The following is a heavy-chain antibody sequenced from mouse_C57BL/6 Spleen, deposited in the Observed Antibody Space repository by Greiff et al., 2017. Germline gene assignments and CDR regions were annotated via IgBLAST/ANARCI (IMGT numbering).Heavy chain of an antibody. V-gene: IGHV14-1*01. Sequence: VQLQQSGAELVRPGASVKLSCTASGFNIKDYYMHWVKQRPEQGLEWIGRIDPEDGDTEYAPKFQGKATMTADTSSNTAYLQLSSLTSEDTADYYGTQLYSGRSWDFEDWGQGTTLTVYS. D-gene: IGHD1-1*01. CDR2: IDPEDGDT. CDR3: TQLYSGRSWDFED. J-gene: IGHJ2*01. CDR1: GFNIKDYY.